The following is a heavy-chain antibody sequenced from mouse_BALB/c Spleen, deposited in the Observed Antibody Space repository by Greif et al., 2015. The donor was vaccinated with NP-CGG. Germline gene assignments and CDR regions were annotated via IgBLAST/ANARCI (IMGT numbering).Heavy chain of an antibody. J-gene: IGHJ3*01. D-gene: IGHD4-1*01. CDR3: AKNWDRAWFAY. CDR2: IYPGGGYT. CDR1: GYTFTNYW. V-gene: IGHV1-63*02. Sequence: AQLQQSGAELVRPGTSVKMSCKAAGYTFTNYWIGWVKQRPGHGLEWIGDIYPGGGYTNYNEKFKGKATLTADTSSRTAYMRLSSLTSEDSAIYYCAKNWDRAWFAYWGQGTLVTVSA.